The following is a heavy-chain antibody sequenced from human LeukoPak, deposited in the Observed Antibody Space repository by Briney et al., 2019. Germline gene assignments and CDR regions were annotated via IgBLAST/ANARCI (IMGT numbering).Heavy chain of an antibody. CDR3: AKFSGWPTNYFDY. Sequence: GGSLRLSCAASGFTVSSNYMSWVRQAPGEGLVWVAGFVSSGVSANYADSVKGRFTISRDNTKNTLYLQMNSLSAEDTAVYYCAKFSGWPTNYFDYWGQGTLVTVSS. CDR2: FVSSGVSA. D-gene: IGHD6-19*01. V-gene: IGHV3-23*01. CDR1: GFTVSSNY. J-gene: IGHJ4*02.